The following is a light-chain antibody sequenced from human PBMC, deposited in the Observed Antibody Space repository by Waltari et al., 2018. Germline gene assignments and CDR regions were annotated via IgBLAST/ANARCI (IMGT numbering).Light chain of an antibody. V-gene: IGKV3-11*01. J-gene: IGKJ4*01. CDR1: QSVSSY. CDR3: QQRSNWPRLT. Sequence: ELVLPQSPATLSLSPGDRATLTCRASQSVSSYLAWYQQKPGQAPRLLIYDASNRATGIPSRFSGSGSGTDFTLTISSLESEDFAVYYCQQRSNWPRLTFGGGTKVEIK. CDR2: DAS.